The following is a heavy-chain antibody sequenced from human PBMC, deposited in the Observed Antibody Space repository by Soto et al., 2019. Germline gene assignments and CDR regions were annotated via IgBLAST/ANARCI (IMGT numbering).Heavy chain of an antibody. CDR1: GFTFSSYG. V-gene: IGHV3-30*18. D-gene: IGHD3-3*01. CDR2: ISYDGSKK. J-gene: IGHJ4*02. Sequence: QVQLVESGGGVVQPGRSLRLSCAASGFTFSSYGMHWVRQAPGKGLEWVAVISYDGSKKYYADSVKGRFTISRDNSKNTLYLQMNSLRAEDTAVYYCAKDLYYDFWSGYPDYWGQGTLVTVSS. CDR3: AKDLYYDFWSGYPDY.